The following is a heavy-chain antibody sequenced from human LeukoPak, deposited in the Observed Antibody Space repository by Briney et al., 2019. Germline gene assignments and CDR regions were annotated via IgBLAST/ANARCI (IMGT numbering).Heavy chain of an antibody. CDR1: EFTFSSYW. J-gene: IGHJ5*02. Sequence: GGSLRLSCEDSEFTFSSYWMHWVRQAPGKGLVWVSRISTDGSSTRYADSVKGRFTISRDNAKKTLYLQMNSVRAEDTAVYYCARDFKEADPWGQGTLVTVSS. CDR3: ARDFKEADP. V-gene: IGHV3-74*01. CDR2: ISTDGSST.